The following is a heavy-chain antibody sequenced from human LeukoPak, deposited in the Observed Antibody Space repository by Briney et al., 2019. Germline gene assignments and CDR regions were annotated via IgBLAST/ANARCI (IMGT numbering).Heavy chain of an antibody. CDR3: ARRLIRGYNWFDP. CDR1: GYSFTSYW. D-gene: IGHD4-23*01. Sequence: GESLKISCKGSGYSFTSYWIGWVRQMPGKGLERMGIIYPGDSDTRYSPSFQGQVTISADKSISTAYLQWSSLRASDTAMYYCARRLIRGYNWFDPWGQGTLVTVSS. V-gene: IGHV5-51*01. J-gene: IGHJ5*02. CDR2: IYPGDSDT.